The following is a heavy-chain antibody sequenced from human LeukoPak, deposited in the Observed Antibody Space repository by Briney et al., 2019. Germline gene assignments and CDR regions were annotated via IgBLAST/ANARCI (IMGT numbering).Heavy chain of an antibody. CDR2: IYYSGST. CDR3: ARLTAGTHFDY. J-gene: IGHJ4*02. V-gene: IGHV4-38-2*01. Sequence: SETLSLTCAVSGYSISSGYYWGWIRQPPGKGLEWIGSIYYSGSTYYNPSLKSRVTISVDTSKNQFSLKLSSVTAADTAVYYCARLTAGTHFDYWGQGTLVTVSS. CDR1: GYSISSGYY.